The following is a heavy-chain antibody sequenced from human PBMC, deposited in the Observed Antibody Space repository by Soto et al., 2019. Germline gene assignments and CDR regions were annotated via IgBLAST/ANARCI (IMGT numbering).Heavy chain of an antibody. CDR3: ARDRGSSGMFELDV. V-gene: IGHV3-48*02. J-gene: IGHJ3*01. Sequence: GQLVESGGVFVQPGESLRLSCVASQFPFDVYSMHWVRQAPGKGLEWVSYIRHTTSATFYADAVKGRFTISRDNRKNSLFLQMNSLRDDDTGVYFCARDRGSSGMFELDVWGPGTLVTVSS. D-gene: IGHD6-19*01. CDR1: QFPFDVYS. CDR2: IRHTTSAT.